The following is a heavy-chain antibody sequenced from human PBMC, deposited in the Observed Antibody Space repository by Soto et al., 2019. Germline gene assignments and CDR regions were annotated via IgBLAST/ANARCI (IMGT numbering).Heavy chain of an antibody. CDR1: GFAFNSYV. D-gene: IGHD5-18*01. CDR2: AWYDGRNE. CDR3: ARGYSSTRGLYGMDV. Sequence: GRSLRLSCRTSGFAFNSYVMHWVRQAPGKGLEWVAVAWYDGRNEKYADSVKGRFIISRDSSENTLYMQMNTLRGDDTADSYCARGYSSTRGLYGMDVWGQGTTVTVSS. J-gene: IGHJ6*02. V-gene: IGHV3-33*01.